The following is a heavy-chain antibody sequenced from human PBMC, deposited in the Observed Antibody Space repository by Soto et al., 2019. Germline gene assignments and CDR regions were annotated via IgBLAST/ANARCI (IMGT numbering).Heavy chain of an antibody. CDR3: ARHRESGSPTYNWFEP. V-gene: IGHV5-10-1*01. Sequence: PGESLKISCKGSRYSFTSYWISWVRQMPGKGLEWMGRIDPSDSYTNYSPSFQGHVTISADKSISTAYLQWSSLKASDTAMYYCARHRESGSPTYNWFEPWCQGTLVTVSS. CDR1: RYSFTSYW. CDR2: IDPSDSYT. J-gene: IGHJ5*02. D-gene: IGHD6-25*01.